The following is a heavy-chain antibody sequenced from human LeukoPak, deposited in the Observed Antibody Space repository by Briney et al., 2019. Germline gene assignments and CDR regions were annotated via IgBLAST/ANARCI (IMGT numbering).Heavy chain of an antibody. CDR2: IIPIFGTA. Sequence: SSVKVSCKASGGTFSSYAVSWVRQAPGQGLEWMGRIIPIFGTANYAQKFQGRVTITTDESTSTAYMELSSLRSEDTAVYYCARWGDCSGGSCYSGADYYYYYMDVWGKGTTVTVSS. V-gene: IGHV1-69*05. CDR1: GGTFSSYA. J-gene: IGHJ6*03. D-gene: IGHD2-15*01. CDR3: ARWGDCSGGSCYSGADYYYYYMDV.